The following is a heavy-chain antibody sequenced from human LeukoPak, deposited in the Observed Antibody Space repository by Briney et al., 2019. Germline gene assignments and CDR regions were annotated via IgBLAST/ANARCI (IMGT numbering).Heavy chain of an antibody. J-gene: IGHJ6*03. CDR2: IYYSGST. CDR1: GGSINSSYYY. Sequence: SETLSLTCTVSGGSINSSYYYWGWIRQPPGKGLEWIGNIYYSGSTYYHSSLKSRVTMSVDSSKNQFSLKLSSVTAADTAVYYCARELAAAFDYMDVWGKGTTVTVSS. CDR3: ARELAAAFDYMDV. D-gene: IGHD6-13*01. V-gene: IGHV4-39*07.